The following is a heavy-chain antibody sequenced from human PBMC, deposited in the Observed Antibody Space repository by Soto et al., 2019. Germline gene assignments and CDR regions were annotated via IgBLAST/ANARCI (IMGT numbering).Heavy chain of an antibody. CDR3: AKGKDIVVVPAIDY. CDR2: ISGSGGNT. J-gene: IGHJ4*02. CDR1: GFTFRSYV. D-gene: IGHD2-2*01. V-gene: IGHV3-23*01. Sequence: LRLSCAASGFTFRSYVMSWVRQAPGKGLEWVSGISGSGGNTYYTDSVKGRFTISRDNSKNTLYLQMNSLRVEDTAVYYCAKGKDIVVVPAIDYWGQGTLVTVSS.